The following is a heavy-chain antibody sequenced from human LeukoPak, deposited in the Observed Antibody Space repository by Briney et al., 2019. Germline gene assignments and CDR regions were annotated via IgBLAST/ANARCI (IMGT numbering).Heavy chain of an antibody. J-gene: IGHJ3*02. V-gene: IGHV3-74*01. D-gene: IGHD3/OR15-3a*01. CDR2: INSDGSST. CDR1: GFTFGRYW. CDR3: VLDLFSSFAFDI. Sequence: GGSLRLSCAASGFTFGRYWMHWVRQAPGKGLLWVSRINSDGSSTYYADSVKGRFTTSRDNAKNALHLQMNSLTAEDTAVYYCVLDLFSSFAFDIWGQGTMVTVSS.